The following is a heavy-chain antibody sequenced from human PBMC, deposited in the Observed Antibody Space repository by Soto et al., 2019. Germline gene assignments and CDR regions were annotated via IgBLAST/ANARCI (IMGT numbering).Heavy chain of an antibody. V-gene: IGHV3-23*01. CDR1: GFGFNYYG. D-gene: IGHD2-8*01. Sequence: PGGSLRLSCAASGFGFNYYGAGWVRQAPGKGLEWVSTVSGIDDTTFYADSVKGRFIISRDHSKTTLCTLMHSPRAEDTAMYYCATNWGMRAFDIWGQGTMVTVSS. CDR3: ATNWGMRAFDI. J-gene: IGHJ3*02. CDR2: VSGIDDTT.